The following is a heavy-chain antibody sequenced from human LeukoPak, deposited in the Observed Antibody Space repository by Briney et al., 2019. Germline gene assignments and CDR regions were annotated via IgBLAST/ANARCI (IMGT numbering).Heavy chain of an antibody. Sequence: PGGSLRLSCAASGFTLSTYSLNWVRQAPGQGLEWVSSIGSSDSDIQYADSVKGRFTISRDNAKNSLYLQMNSPRAEDTAVYFCARDARYYDILTGYPLFDYWGQGTLVTVSS. CDR2: IGSSDSDI. CDR1: GFTLSTYS. CDR3: ARDARYYDILTGYPLFDY. J-gene: IGHJ4*02. D-gene: IGHD3-9*01. V-gene: IGHV3-21*01.